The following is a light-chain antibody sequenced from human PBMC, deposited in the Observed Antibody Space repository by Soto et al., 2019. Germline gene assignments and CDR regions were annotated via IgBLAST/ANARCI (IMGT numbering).Light chain of an antibody. CDR3: HQYANSSPT. J-gene: IGKJ2*01. CDR1: QSISVY. CDR2: GGS. Sequence: DIQMTQSPSTLSASVGDRVTITCRASQSISVYLAWYQQRPREAPKLLIYGGSSLESGVPSRFSGSGSGTEFTLTISSLQPTDFATYYCHQYANSSPTFGQGTKLEI. V-gene: IGKV1-5*01.